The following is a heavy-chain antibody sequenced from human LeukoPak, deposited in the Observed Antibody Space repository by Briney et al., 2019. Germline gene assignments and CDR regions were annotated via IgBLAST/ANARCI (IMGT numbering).Heavy chain of an antibody. J-gene: IGHJ4*02. CDR3: ARGGTRGYSYGSFDY. CDR1: GFTFSSYS. D-gene: IGHD5-18*01. Sequence: PVGSLRLSCAASGFTFSSYSMNWVRQAPGKGLEWVSSISSSSSYIYYADSVKGRFTISRDNAKNSLYLQMNSLRAEDTAVYYCARGGTRGYSYGSFDYWGQGTLVTVSS. V-gene: IGHV3-21*01. CDR2: ISSSSSYI.